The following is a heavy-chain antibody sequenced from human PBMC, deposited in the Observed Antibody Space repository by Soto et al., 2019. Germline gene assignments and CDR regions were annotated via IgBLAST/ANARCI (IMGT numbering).Heavy chain of an antibody. CDR3: ASGFIMGTNF. Sequence: EVQVLESGGDLVQPGGSLRLSCAVSGFTISNIWMHWVRQAPGKGLVSVSRIKRDGSTTDYADSVKGRFTVSRDNVKNTLYLQMSSLRAEDTAVYYCASGFIMGTNFWGPGTLVTVSS. CDR1: GFTISNIW. D-gene: IGHD2-8*01. V-gene: IGHV3-74*01. J-gene: IGHJ4*02. CDR2: IKRDGSTT.